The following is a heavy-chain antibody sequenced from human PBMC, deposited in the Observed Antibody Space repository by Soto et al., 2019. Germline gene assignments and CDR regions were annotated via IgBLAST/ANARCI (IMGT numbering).Heavy chain of an antibody. CDR3: ARDRGYSSSPMDV. CDR1: GGSISSYY. D-gene: IGHD6-19*01. V-gene: IGHV4-59*01. J-gene: IGHJ6*02. CDR2: IYYSGST. Sequence: XETLSLTCTVSGGSISSYYWSWIRQPPGKGLEWIGYIYYSGSTNYNPSLKSRVTISVDTSKNQFSLKLSSVTAADTAVYYCARDRGYSSSPMDVWGQGTTVTVSS.